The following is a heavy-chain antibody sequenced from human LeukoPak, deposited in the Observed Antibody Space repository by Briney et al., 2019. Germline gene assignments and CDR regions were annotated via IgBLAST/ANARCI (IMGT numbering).Heavy chain of an antibody. CDR2: IKQDGTEK. CDR1: GFSFTTYW. Sequence: GGSLRLSCAASGFSFTTYWMSWVRQAPGKGLEWVANIKQDGTEKYYVDSVKGRFTISRDNAKNSLYLQMNSLRAEDTAVYYCARDSDSGSYIYYYYYMDVWGKGTTVTISS. D-gene: IGHD3-10*01. J-gene: IGHJ6*03. V-gene: IGHV3-7*01. CDR3: ARDSDSGSYIYYYYYMDV.